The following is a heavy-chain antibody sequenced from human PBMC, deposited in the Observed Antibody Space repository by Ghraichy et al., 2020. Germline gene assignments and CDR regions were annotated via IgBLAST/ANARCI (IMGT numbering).Heavy chain of an antibody. V-gene: IGHV4-30-2*01. CDR3: ARLKPAAMPAYGWFDP. Sequence: SETLSLTCAVSGGSISSGGYSWSWIRQPPGKGLEWIGYIYHSGSTYYNPSLKSRVTISVDRSKNQFSLKLSSVTAADTAVYYCARLKPAAMPAYGWFDPWGQGTLVTVSS. CDR2: IYHSGST. CDR1: GGSISSGGYS. J-gene: IGHJ5*02. D-gene: IGHD2-2*01.